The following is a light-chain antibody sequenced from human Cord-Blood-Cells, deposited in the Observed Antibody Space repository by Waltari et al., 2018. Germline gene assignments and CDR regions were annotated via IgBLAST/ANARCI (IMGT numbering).Light chain of an antibody. CDR3: SSYTSSSTYV. CDR1: SSDVGGYNY. J-gene: IGLJ1*01. V-gene: IGLV2-14*01. Sequence: QSALTQPASVSGSPGQSITISSPGTSSDVGGYNYVSWYQQHPGKAPKLRIYDVSNRPSGGSNRFSGSKSGNTASLTISGLQAEDEAEYYCSSYTSSSTYVFGTGTKVTVL. CDR2: DVS.